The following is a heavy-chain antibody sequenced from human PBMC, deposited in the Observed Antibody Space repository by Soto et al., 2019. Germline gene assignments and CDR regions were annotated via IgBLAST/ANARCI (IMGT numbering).Heavy chain of an antibody. CDR3: CRGGDCYTYCSY. CDR1: GFTVSNHY. D-gene: IGHD2-21*01. J-gene: IGHJ4*02. Sequence: EVQLVESGGGLVKPGGSLRLSCAASGFTVSNHYMSWVRQAPGKGLEWVSVIYTSGDTYYEDSVKSRFTNSRDNSKNTLLRQMKSRRAEDAAVYYSCRGGDCYTYCSYWGQGTLVTVSS. CDR2: IYTSGDT. V-gene: IGHV3-66*01.